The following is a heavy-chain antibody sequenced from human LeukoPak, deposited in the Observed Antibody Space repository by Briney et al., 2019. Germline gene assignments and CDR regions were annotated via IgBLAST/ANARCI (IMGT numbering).Heavy chain of an antibody. CDR1: GGCISSGSYY. CDR2: IYYSGST. D-gene: IGHD2-2*01. Sequence: PSETLSLTCTVSGGCISSGSYYWGWIRQPPGKGLEWIGSIYYSGSTYYNPSLKSRVTMSVDTSKNQFSLKLSSVTAADTAVYYCARDYCSSTSCRHGAFDIWGQGTMVTVSS. CDR3: ARDYCSSTSCRHGAFDI. V-gene: IGHV4-39*07. J-gene: IGHJ3*02.